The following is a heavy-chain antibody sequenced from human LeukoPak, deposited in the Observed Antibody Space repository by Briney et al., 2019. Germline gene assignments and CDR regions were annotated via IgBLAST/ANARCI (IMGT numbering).Heavy chain of an antibody. J-gene: IGHJ6*01. V-gene: IGHV3-21*01. Sequence: PGGSLRHSCAASGYTLRCDIMTSGRQAPGKGLEWVSSIRGSSTYIYYADSVKGRFTISRDNAKNSLYLQMNSLRDEDTAVYYFAREDWYSFRVLQIWGGGTSVSVSS. CDR2: IRGSSTYI. CDR1: GYTLRCDI. D-gene: IGHD6-13*01. CDR3: AREDWYSFRVLQI.